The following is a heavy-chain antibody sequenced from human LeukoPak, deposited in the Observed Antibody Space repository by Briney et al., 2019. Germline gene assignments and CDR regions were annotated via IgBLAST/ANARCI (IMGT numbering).Heavy chain of an antibody. V-gene: IGHV1-8*01. CDR2: MNPNSGNT. D-gene: IGHD5/OR15-5a*01. CDR3: ARGVGIVSTISKKHFDD. CDR1: GYTFTSYD. J-gene: IGHJ4*02. Sequence: ASVKVSCKASGYTFTSYDINWVRQATGQGLEWMGLMNPNSGNTGYAQKFQGRVTMTRNTSINTAYMELSSLRSEDTAIYYCARGVGIVSTISKKHFDDWGQGTLVTVSS.